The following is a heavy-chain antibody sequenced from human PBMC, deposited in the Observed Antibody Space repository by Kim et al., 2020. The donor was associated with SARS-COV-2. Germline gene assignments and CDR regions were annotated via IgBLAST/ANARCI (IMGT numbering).Heavy chain of an antibody. V-gene: IGHV4-61*03. CDR2: VYFGGST. D-gene: IGHD3-10*01. Sequence: SETLSLTCNVSGVSVTSGSHYFNWIRQPPGKGLEWIGYVYFGGSTTYNPSLRSRVTISIDTSKNHFSLTLRSVTAADAAVYFCARAGSGGYWHFFDSWG. CDR3: ARAGSGGYWHFFDS. CDR1: GVSVTSGSHY. J-gene: IGHJ4*01.